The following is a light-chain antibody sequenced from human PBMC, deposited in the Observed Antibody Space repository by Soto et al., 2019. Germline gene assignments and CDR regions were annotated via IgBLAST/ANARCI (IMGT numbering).Light chain of an antibody. Sequence: QSVLTQPASVSGSPGQSITISCTGTNSDVGGYDRVSWYQHHPGKAPKLLIFEVYNRPSGISDRFSGSKSGDTASLTISGLQAEDEADYYCISYIHSTTTNWVFGGGTKVTVL. J-gene: IGLJ3*02. CDR3: ISYIHSTTTNWV. V-gene: IGLV2-14*01. CDR2: EVY. CDR1: NSDVGGYDR.